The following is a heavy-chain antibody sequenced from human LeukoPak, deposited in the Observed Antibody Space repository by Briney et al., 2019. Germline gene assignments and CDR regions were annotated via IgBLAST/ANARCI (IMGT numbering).Heavy chain of an antibody. CDR2: IGGSGTST. J-gene: IGHJ4*02. D-gene: IGHD4/OR15-4a*01. Sequence: PGGSLRLSCAVSGFTFSSYAMSWVRRAPGKGLEWVSGIGGSGTSTYYAYSVKGRFTISRDNSKNTLYLQMNSLRAEDTAVYYCARAADDYFFDYWGQGTLVTVSS. CDR1: GFTFSSYA. V-gene: IGHV3-23*01. CDR3: ARAADDYFFDY.